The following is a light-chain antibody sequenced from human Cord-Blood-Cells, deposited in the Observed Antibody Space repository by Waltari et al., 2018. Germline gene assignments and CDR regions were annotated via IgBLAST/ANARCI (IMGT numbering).Light chain of an antibody. CDR1: QDISNY. CDR2: DAS. Sequence: IQITHSPATLAAYVGAKVTITCQASQDISNYLNWYQQKPGKAPKLLIYDASNLETGVPSRFSGSGSGTDFTFTISSLQPEDIATYYCQQYDNLPLTFGGGTKVEIK. V-gene: IGKV1-33*01. J-gene: IGKJ4*01. CDR3: QQYDNLPLT.